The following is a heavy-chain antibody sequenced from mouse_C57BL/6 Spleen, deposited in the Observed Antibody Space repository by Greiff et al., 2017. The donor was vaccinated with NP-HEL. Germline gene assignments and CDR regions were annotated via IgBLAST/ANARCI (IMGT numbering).Heavy chain of an antibody. CDR2: ISYDGSN. CDR1: GYSITSGYY. D-gene: IGHD2-3*01. V-gene: IGHV3-6*01. Sequence: EVKLQESGPGLVKPSQSLSLTCSVTGYSITSGYYWNWIRQFPGNKLEWMGYISYDGSNNYNPSLKNRISITRDTSKNQFFLKLNSVTTEDTATYYCARGGDGYSSWFAYWGQGTLVTVSA. CDR3: ARGGDGYSSWFAY. J-gene: IGHJ3*01.